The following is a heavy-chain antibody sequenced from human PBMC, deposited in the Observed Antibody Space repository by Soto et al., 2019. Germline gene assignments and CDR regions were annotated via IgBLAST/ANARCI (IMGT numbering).Heavy chain of an antibody. V-gene: IGHV3-74*03. CDR1: GFTFGDYW. CDR3: ATAEVDY. CDR2: MTGDGRTT. J-gene: IGHJ4*02. Sequence: GGSLRLSCAASGFTFGDYWMHWVRQPPGKGPEWVSRMTGDGRTTQYADSVKGRFTASRDNAKSTLYLQMNSLRAEDTAVYYCATAEVDYWGPGTLVTVS.